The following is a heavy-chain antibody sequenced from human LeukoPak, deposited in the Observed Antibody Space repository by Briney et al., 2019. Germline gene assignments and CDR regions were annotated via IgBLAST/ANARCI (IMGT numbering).Heavy chain of an antibody. V-gene: IGHV4-4*07. CDR2: IYTSGST. J-gene: IGHJ4*02. CDR3: ARGTLGGYDYFDY. Sequence: PSETLSLTCTVSGGSISSYYWSWIRHPAGKGLEWIRRIYTSGSTNYNPSLKSRVTMSVDTSKNQFALKLSSVTAADTAVYYCARGTLGGYDYFDYWGQGTLVTVSS. CDR1: GGSISSYY. D-gene: IGHD5-12*01.